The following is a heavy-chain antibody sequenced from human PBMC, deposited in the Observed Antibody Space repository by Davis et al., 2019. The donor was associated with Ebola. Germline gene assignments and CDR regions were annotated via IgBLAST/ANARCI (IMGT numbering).Heavy chain of an antibody. CDR2: ISGSGYTT. CDR3: ARGILVLPATVPYYFDF. CDR1: GFTFSDYY. V-gene: IGHV3-11*01. D-gene: IGHD2-2*01. J-gene: IGHJ4*02. Sequence: GESLKISCAASGFTFSDYYMSWIRQAPGKGLEWVSFISGSGYTTYYADSVKGRFTISRDNAENSLYLQMNSLRAEDTAVYYCARGILVLPATVPYYFDFWGQGTLVTVSS.